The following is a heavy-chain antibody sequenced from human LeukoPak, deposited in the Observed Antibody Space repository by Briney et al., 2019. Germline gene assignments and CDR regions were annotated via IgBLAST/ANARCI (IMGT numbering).Heavy chain of an antibody. CDR1: GFTFSSYA. Sequence: GGSLRLSCAASGFTFSSYAMSWVRQAPGKGREWVSAISGSGGSTYYADSVKGRFTISRDISKNTMYLQMNSLRAEATAVYYCAKDMSSGYLFDYWGQGTLVTVSS. V-gene: IGHV3-23*01. D-gene: IGHD3-22*01. CDR3: AKDMSSGYLFDY. CDR2: ISGSGGST. J-gene: IGHJ4*02.